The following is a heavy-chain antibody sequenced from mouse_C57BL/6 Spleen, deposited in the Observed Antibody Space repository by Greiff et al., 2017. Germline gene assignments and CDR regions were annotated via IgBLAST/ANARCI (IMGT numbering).Heavy chain of an antibody. CDR3: AEDYDGSSGYFDY. CDR1: GYTFTGYW. D-gene: IGHD1-1*01. J-gene: IGHJ2*01. V-gene: IGHV1-55*01. Sequence: QVQLQQPGAELVKPGASVKLSCKASGYTFTGYWITWVKQRPVHGLEWIGAIYPGTGSTTYNQKFKGKAILTVDTSSSTAYMQLSSLTSEDSAVYYCAEDYDGSSGYFDYWGKGTTLTVSS. CDR2: IYPGTGST.